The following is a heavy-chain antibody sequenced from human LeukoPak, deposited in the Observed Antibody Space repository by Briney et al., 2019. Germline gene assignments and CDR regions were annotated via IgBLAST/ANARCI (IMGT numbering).Heavy chain of an antibody. Sequence: ASVKVSCKASGGTFSSYAISWVRQAPGQGLEWMGRIIPILGIANYAQKFQGRVTITADKSTSTAYMELSSLGSEDTAVYYCAREGSYGFGTDAFDIWGQGTMVTISS. CDR3: AREGSYGFGTDAFDI. V-gene: IGHV1-69*04. CDR2: IIPILGIA. CDR1: GGTFSSYA. D-gene: IGHD5-18*01. J-gene: IGHJ3*02.